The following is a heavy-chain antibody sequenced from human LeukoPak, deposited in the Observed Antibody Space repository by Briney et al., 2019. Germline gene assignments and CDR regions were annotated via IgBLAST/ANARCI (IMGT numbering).Heavy chain of an antibody. V-gene: IGHV3-23*01. J-gene: IGHJ6*03. CDR3: ARQPGPDSGWYKFSYYYYMDV. D-gene: IGHD6-19*01. CDR2: ISGSGGST. Sequence: PGGSPRLSCAASGFTFSSYAMSWVRQAPGKGLEWVSAISGSGGSTYYADSVKGRFTISRDNSKNTLYLQMNSLRAEDTAVYYCARQPGPDSGWYKFSYYYYMDVWGKGTTVTVSS. CDR1: GFTFSSYA.